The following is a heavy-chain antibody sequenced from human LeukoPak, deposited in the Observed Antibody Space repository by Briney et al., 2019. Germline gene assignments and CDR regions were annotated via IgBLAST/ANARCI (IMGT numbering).Heavy chain of an antibody. CDR2: FDPEGGET. Sequence: ASVKVSCKVSGYTLTELSMHWVRQAPGKGLEWMGGFDPEGGETIYAQKFQGRVTMTEDTSTDTAYMELSSLRSEDTAVYYCATARIQSPRYYYYYGMDVWGQGTTVTVSS. CDR3: ATARIQSPRYYYYYGMDV. D-gene: IGHD5-18*01. CDR1: GYTLTELS. J-gene: IGHJ6*02. V-gene: IGHV1-24*01.